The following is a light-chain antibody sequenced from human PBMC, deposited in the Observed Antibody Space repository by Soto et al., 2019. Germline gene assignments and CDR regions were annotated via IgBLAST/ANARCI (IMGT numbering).Light chain of an antibody. CDR1: QGISSD. J-gene: IGKJ4*01. V-gene: IGKV1-6*02. Sequence: AIQMTQSPSSLSGSVGDRVTVTCRASQGISSDLGWFQQKPGKAPKLLIYAASSLQSGVPSRFSGRGSGTYFTLTISGLQVEDSATYYCLQEYRYPLTFGGGTKVDIK. CDR2: AAS. CDR3: LQEYRYPLT.